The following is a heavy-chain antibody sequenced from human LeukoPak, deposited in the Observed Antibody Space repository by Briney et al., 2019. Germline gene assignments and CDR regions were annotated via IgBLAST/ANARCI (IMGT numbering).Heavy chain of an antibody. CDR1: GFTFSSYW. J-gene: IGHJ6*04. CDR3: ARGPERLLWPSYGVDV. Sequence: GGSLRLSCAASGFTFSSYWIHWVRQAPGKGLVWVSRINSDGSSTSYADSVKGRFTISRDNAKNTLYLQMISLRAEDTAVYYCARGPERLLWPSYGVDVWGKGTTVTVSS. CDR2: INSDGSST. V-gene: IGHV3-74*01. D-gene: IGHD3-10*01.